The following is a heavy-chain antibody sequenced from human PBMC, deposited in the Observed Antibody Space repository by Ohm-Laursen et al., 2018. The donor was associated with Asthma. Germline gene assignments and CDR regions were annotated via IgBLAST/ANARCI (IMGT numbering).Heavy chain of an antibody. V-gene: IGHV3-53*05. D-gene: IGHD1-26*01. J-gene: IGHJ3*02. CDR3: AREMRKWELLKFAFDI. CDR1: GFTVSGNY. Sequence: SLRLSCTASGFTVSGNYMSWVRQAPGKGLEWVSVISGGGITYYADSVKGRFTISRDNSKNTLYLQMNSLRAEDTAVYYCAREMRKWELLKFAFDIWGQGTTVTVSS. CDR2: ISGGGIT.